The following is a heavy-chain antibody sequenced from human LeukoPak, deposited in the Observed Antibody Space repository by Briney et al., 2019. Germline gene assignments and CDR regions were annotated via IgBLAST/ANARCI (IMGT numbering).Heavy chain of an antibody. CDR2: IYYSGST. CDR1: GGSISSYY. V-gene: IGHV4-59*12. CDR3: ARELTDFWSGYSPNYYGMDV. Sequence: PSETLSLTCTVSGGSISSYYWSWIRQPPGKGLEWIGYIYYSGSTNYNPSLKSRVTISVDTSKNQFSLKLSSVTAADTAVYYCARELTDFWSGYSPNYYGMDVWGQGTTVTVSS. D-gene: IGHD3-3*01. J-gene: IGHJ6*02.